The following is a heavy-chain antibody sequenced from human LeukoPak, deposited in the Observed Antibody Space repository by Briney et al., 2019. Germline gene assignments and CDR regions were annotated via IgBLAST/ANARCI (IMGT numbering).Heavy chain of an antibody. CDR3: ARAMIFGVVSDVFDI. Sequence: KPSETLSLTCSGSGGPLSSYYWSWIRQPPGKGLEWNGYIYYSGSTNYNPSLKSRVTISVDTSKNQCSLKLSSATAADTAVYFCARAMIFGVVSDVFDIWGQGTMVTVSS. J-gene: IGHJ3*02. CDR1: GGPLSSYY. V-gene: IGHV4-59*01. D-gene: IGHD3-3*01. CDR2: IYYSGST.